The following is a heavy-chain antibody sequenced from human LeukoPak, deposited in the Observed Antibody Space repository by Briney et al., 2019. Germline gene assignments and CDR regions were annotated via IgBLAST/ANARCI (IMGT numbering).Heavy chain of an antibody. Sequence: ASVKVSCKASGYIFTDYYMHWVRQAPGQGLEWMGWINPNSGGTNYAQKFQGRVTLTRDMSTSTDYLELSSLRSEDTAVYYCARGRYYYDSSGYYPDAFDIWGQGTMVTVSS. CDR3: ARGRYYYDSSGYYPDAFDI. V-gene: IGHV1-2*02. CDR2: INPNSGGT. D-gene: IGHD3-22*01. J-gene: IGHJ3*02. CDR1: GYIFTDYY.